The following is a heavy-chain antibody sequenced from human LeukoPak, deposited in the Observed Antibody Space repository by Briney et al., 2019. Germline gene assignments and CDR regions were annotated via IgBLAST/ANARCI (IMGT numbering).Heavy chain of an antibody. CDR2: MYLSGTT. J-gene: IGHJ4*02. CDR1: GDSINSLDL. Sequence: SETLSLTCTVSGDSINSLDLWSWVRQPPGKGLEWIGEMYLSGTTHSNPSVKSRVTISIDKSKNQFFLNLSSVTAADTAVYYCARGQGGGPRPTRSVSFDYWGQGTLVTVSS. D-gene: IGHD3-16*01. CDR3: ARGQGGGPRPTRSVSFDY. V-gene: IGHV4-4*02.